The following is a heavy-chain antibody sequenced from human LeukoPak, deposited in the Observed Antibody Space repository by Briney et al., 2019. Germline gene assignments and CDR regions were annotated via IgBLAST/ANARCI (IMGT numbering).Heavy chain of an antibody. CDR3: ARGGSSGWNNYYMDV. D-gene: IGHD6-19*01. Sequence: SETLSLTCAVYGGSCSGYYWSWLRQPPGKGLEWIGEINHSGSTNYNPSLKSRVIISIDTSKNQFSLKLSSVTAADTGVYYCARGGSSGWNNYYMDVWGKGTTVTVSS. J-gene: IGHJ6*03. V-gene: IGHV4-34*01. CDR1: GGSCSGYY. CDR2: INHSGST.